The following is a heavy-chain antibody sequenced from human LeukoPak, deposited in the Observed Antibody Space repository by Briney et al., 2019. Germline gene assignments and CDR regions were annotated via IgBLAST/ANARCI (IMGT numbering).Heavy chain of an antibody. J-gene: IGHJ6*02. V-gene: IGHV3-23*01. CDR3: AKERNTDDFWSGYSYYYYGMDV. CDR2: ISGSGGST. Sequence: GGSLRLSCAASGFTFSSYAMSWVRQAPGKGLEWVSAISGSGGSTYYADSVKGRFTISRDNSKNTLYLQMNSLRAEDTAVYYCAKERNTDDFWSGYSYYYYGMDVWGQGTTVTVSS. CDR1: GFTFSSYA. D-gene: IGHD3-3*01.